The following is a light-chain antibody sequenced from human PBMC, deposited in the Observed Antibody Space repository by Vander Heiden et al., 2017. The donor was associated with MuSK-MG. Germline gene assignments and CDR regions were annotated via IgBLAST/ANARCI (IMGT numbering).Light chain of an antibody. CDR1: RRYVGSDNL. V-gene: IGLV2-23*01. Sequence: QSALTQPAPVSGSPGRSITISCTGTRRYVGSDNLVSWYQQHPGKAPKLMIYEGSKRPAGVSNRFSGSKSGNTASLTISVLQAEDEADYYCCAYAGSSSYVFGNGTKVTVL. J-gene: IGLJ1*01. CDR3: CAYAGSSSYV. CDR2: EGS.